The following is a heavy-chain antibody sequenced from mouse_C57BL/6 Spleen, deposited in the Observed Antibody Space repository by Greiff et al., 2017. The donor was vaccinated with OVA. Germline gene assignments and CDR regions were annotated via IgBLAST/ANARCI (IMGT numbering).Heavy chain of an antibody. CDR3: ERGGYDYDGKDYFDY. V-gene: IGHV1-81*01. CDR1: GYTFTSYG. CDR2: IYPRSGNT. J-gene: IGHJ2*01. Sequence: VQLQQSGAELARPGASVKLSCKASGYTFTSYGISWVKQRTGQGLEWIGEIYPRSGNTYYNEKFKGKATLTADKSSSTAYMELRSLTSEDSAVYFCERGGYDYDGKDYFDYWGQGTTLTVSS. D-gene: IGHD2-4*01.